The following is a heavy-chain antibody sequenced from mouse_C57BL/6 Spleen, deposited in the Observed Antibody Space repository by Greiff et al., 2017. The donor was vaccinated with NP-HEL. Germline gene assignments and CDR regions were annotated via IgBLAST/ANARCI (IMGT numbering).Heavy chain of an antibody. CDR3: VRVPPPGYYAMDY. V-gene: IGHV10-3*01. D-gene: IGHD3-1*01. J-gene: IGHJ4*01. Sequence: EVQLVESGGGLVQPKGSLKLSCAASGFTFNTYAMHWVRQAPGKGLEWVARIRSKSSNYATYYADSVKDRFTISRDDSQSMLYLQRNNLKTEDTAMYYCVRVPPPGYYAMDYWGQGTSVTVSS. CDR2: IRSKSSNYAT. CDR1: GFTFNTYA.